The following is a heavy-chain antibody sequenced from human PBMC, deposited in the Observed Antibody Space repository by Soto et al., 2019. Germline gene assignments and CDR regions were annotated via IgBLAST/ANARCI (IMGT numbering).Heavy chain of an antibody. V-gene: IGHV4-31*01. J-gene: IGHJ4*02. Sequence: QVQLQESGPGLVKPSQTLSLTCTVSGGSISSGGYYWSWIRQHPGEGLEWIGNIHYSGRTYYTPSLQSTVTISVDTSKNEFSRKLTSVTAADTAVYYWARDGEAYDSSGCIDFWGQGTLVTVSS. CDR3: ARDGEAYDSSGCIDF. CDR1: GGSISSGGYY. CDR2: IHYSGRT. D-gene: IGHD3-22*01.